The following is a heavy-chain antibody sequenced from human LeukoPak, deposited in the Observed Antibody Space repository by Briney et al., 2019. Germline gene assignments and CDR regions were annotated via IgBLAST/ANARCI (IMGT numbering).Heavy chain of an antibody. J-gene: IGHJ5*02. Sequence: GGSLRLSCAASGIIITSYWMSWVRQTPGKGLEWVANIKQDGSEKNYVDSVKGRFTIFRDNARNSLYLQMNSLRAEDTAVYYCASHSYGYNHWGEGTLVIVSS. D-gene: IGHD3-16*01. CDR1: GIIITSYW. CDR2: IKQDGSEK. CDR3: ASHSYGYNH. V-gene: IGHV3-7*01.